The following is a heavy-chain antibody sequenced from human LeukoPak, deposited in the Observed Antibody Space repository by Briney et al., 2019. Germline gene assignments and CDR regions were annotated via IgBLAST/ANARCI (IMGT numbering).Heavy chain of an antibody. CDR3: ARHGSIATGAFTY. Sequence: SETLSLTCSVSGGSISRSSYYWGWTRQPPGKGLEWIGSIYYSGSTYYNPSLKSRVTISVDTSRNQFSLKLGSVTAADSAVYYCARHGSIATGAFTYWGQGTLVTVSS. J-gene: IGHJ4*02. CDR2: IYYSGST. D-gene: IGHD6-13*01. CDR1: GGSISRSSYY. V-gene: IGHV4-39*01.